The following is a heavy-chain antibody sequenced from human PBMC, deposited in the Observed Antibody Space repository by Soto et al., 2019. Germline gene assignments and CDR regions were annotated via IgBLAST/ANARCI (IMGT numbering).Heavy chain of an antibody. J-gene: IGHJ5*02. Sequence: VTVSCKVSGYTLTELSMHWVRQAPGKGLEWMGGFDPEDGETIYAQKFQGRVTMTEDTSTDTAYMELSSLRSDDTAVYYCATGFNLYYYGSGSYYTSWGQGTLVTVSS. D-gene: IGHD3-10*01. CDR3: ATGFNLYYYGSGSYYTS. V-gene: IGHV1-24*01. CDR1: GYTLTELS. CDR2: FDPEDGET.